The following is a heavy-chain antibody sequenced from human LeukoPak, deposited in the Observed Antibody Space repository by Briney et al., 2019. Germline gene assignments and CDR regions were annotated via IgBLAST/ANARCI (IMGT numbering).Heavy chain of an antibody. V-gene: IGHV3-21*01. CDR2: IGSGSTYV. CDR3: GRVGGRSKAAKGDAFDI. Sequence: GGSLRLSCAASGFTFSSYSMNWVRQAPGKGLEWVSSIGSGSTYVYYADSVQGRFTISRDNAQSSMYLQMNSLRAEDTAVYYCGRVGGRSKAAKGDAFDIWGQGTMVVVSS. D-gene: IGHD6-6*01. J-gene: IGHJ3*02. CDR1: GFTFSSYS.